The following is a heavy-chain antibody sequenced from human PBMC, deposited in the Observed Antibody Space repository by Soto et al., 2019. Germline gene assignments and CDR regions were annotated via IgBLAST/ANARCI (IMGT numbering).Heavy chain of an antibody. CDR1: GFTFSFYT. CDR3: ATLLHTDGSGSPLQADYYDMDT. V-gene: IGHV3-21*01. D-gene: IGHD3-10*01. CDR2: IGSTSSDI. J-gene: IGHJ6*01. Sequence: EVQLVESGGGLVKPGGSLRLSCTASGFTFSFYTMNWVRQAPGKGLEWVSSIGSTSSDIYDADSVKGRFTVSRDNAKNSLSPQMSSLRADDTAASSWATLLHTDGSGSPLQADYYDMDTGGQGTTVTVTS.